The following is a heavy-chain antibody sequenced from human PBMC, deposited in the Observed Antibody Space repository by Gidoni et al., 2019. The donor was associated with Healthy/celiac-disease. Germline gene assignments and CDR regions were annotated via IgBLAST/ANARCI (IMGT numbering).Heavy chain of an antibody. V-gene: IGHV4-59*01. J-gene: IGHJ6*02. CDR1: GGSISRYY. D-gene: IGHD2-15*01. Sequence: QVQLQVSGPGLVKPSETLSLTCTVSGGSISRYYWSWIRQPPGKGLEWIGYIYYSGSTNYNPSLKSRVTISVDTSKNQFSLKLSSVTAADTAVYYCARGSVVSPGGMDVWGQGTTVTVSS. CDR3: ARGSVVSPGGMDV. CDR2: IYYSGST.